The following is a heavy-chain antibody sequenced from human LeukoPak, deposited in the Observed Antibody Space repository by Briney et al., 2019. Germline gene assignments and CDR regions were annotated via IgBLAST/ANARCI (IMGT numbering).Heavy chain of an antibody. CDR2: IIPIFGTA. J-gene: IGHJ6*03. CDR1: GGTFSSYA. Sequence: SVKVSCKASGGTFSSYAISWVRQAPGQGLEWMGGIIPIFGTANYAQKFQGRVTITADESTSTAYMELSSLRSEDTAVYYCARGFGELSRFNYYYYMDVWGKGTTVTISS. D-gene: IGHD3-10*01. V-gene: IGHV1-69*13. CDR3: ARGFGELSRFNYYYYMDV.